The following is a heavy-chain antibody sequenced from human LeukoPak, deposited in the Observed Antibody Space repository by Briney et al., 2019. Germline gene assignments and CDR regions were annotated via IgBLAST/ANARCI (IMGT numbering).Heavy chain of an antibody. CDR3: ARSPHILTGENFDY. J-gene: IGHJ4*02. CDR1: GYTFTGYY. CDR2: INPNSGGT. V-gene: IGHV1-2*02. Sequence: ASVKVSCKASGYTFTGYYMHWVRQAPGQGLEWMVWINPNSGGTNYAQKFQGRVTMTRDTSISTAYMELSRLRSDDTAVYYCARSPHILTGENFDYWGQGTLVTVSS. D-gene: IGHD3-9*01.